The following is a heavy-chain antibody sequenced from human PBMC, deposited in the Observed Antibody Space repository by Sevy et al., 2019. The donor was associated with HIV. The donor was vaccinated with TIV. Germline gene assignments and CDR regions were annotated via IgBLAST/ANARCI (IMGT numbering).Heavy chain of an antibody. V-gene: IGHV2-5*02. D-gene: IGHD2-2*01. J-gene: IGHJ4*02. CDR2: IYWDDDK. CDR3: ARPNIVVVPAAMGYFDY. Sequence: SGPTLVKPTQTLTLTCTFSGFSLSTSGVGVGWIRQPPGKALEWLAFIYWDDDKRYSPSLKSRLTITKDTSKNQVVLTMTNMDPVDTATYYCARPNIVVVPAAMGYFDYWGQGTLVTVSS. CDR1: GFSLSTSGVG.